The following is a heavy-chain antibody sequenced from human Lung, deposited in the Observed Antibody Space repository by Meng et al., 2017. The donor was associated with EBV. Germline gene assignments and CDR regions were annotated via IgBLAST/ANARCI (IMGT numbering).Heavy chain of an antibody. V-gene: IGHV6-1*01. CDR2: TYYRYKWHN. Sequence: VHLHQFRPGLGKRCKTLSPPCAISGVSSSSNSAAWNVIRQSPSRGLEWLGRTYYRYKWHNGYAVSVKSRITINPDTSKNQFSLQLNSVTPEDTAMYYCARSGSSGWIDYWGQGTLVTVSS. CDR1: GVSSSSNSAA. J-gene: IGHJ4*02. CDR3: ARSGSSGWIDY. D-gene: IGHD6-19*01.